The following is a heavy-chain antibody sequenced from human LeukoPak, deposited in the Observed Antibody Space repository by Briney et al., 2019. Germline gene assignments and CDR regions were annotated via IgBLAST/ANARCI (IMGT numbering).Heavy chain of an antibody. CDR1: GFTFSSYS. CDR3: AKDPSHRGDY. V-gene: IGHV3-48*01. Sequence: PGGSLRLSCAASGFTFSSYSMNLVRQAPGKGLEWVSYISSSSSTTYYADSVKGRFTISRDNSKNTLYLQMNSLRAKDTAVYYCAKDPSHRGDYWGQGTLVTVSS. J-gene: IGHJ4*02. CDR2: ISSSSSTT.